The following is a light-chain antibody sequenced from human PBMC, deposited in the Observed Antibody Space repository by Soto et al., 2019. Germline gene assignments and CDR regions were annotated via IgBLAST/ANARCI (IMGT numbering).Light chain of an antibody. CDR3: QQYNNWPRT. J-gene: IGKJ1*01. CDR1: QSVSSY. CDR2: DAS. Sequence: EIVLTQSPATLSLSPGERATLSCRASQSVSSYLAWYQQKFGQAPRLLIYDASTRATGIPARFNGSGSGTEFTLTINSLQSEDFALYYCQQYNNWPRTFGQGTKLEIK. V-gene: IGKV3-15*01.